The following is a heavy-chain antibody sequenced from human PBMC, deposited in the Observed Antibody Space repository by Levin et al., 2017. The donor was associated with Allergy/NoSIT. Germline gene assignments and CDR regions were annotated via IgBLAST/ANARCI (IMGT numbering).Heavy chain of an antibody. Sequence: GESLKISCAVSGITFSDQYMDWVRQAPGKGLEWVGRTTNIANKYTIDYAASVKGRFTISRDDSKNSLYLQMHSLKTEDTAVYYCTRRSNVAFDLWGQGTMVTVSS. V-gene: IGHV3-72*01. CDR3: TRRSNVAFDL. CDR1: GITFSDQY. CDR2: TTNIANKYTI. D-gene: IGHD1-26*01. J-gene: IGHJ3*01.